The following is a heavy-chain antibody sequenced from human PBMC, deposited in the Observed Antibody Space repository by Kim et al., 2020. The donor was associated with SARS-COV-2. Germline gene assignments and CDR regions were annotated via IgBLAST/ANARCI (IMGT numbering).Heavy chain of an antibody. CDR3: ARAGGIFGVVIHHPRADWFDP. Sequence: SETLSLTCAVYGGSFSGYYWSWIRQPPGKGLEWIGEINHSGSTNYNPSLKSRVTISVDTSKNQFSLKLSSVTAADTAVYYCARAGGIFGVVIHHPRADWFDPWGQGTLVTVSS. V-gene: IGHV4-34*01. CDR2: INHSGST. J-gene: IGHJ5*02. CDR1: GGSFSGYY. D-gene: IGHD3-3*01.